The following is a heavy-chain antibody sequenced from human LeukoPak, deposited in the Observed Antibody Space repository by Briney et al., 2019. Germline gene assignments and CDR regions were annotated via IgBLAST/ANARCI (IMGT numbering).Heavy chain of an antibody. V-gene: IGHV1-2*02. D-gene: IGHD3-22*01. Sequence: GASVKVSCKASGYTFTGYYMHWVRQAPGQGLEWMGWINPNSGGTNYAQKFQGRVTMTRDTSISTAYMELSRLRSDDTAVYYCARVRTDYYDSSGYWALSYWGQGTLVTVSS. CDR3: ARVRTDYYDSSGYWALSY. J-gene: IGHJ4*02. CDR1: GYTFTGYY. CDR2: INPNSGGT.